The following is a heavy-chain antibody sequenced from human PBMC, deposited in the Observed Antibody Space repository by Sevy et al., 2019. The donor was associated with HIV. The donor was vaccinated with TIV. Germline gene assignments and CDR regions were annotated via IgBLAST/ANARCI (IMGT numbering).Heavy chain of an antibody. D-gene: IGHD3-16*02. CDR2: ISYDGSNK. V-gene: IGHV3-30*18. CDR1: GFTFSTYG. CDR3: AKSITFGGIIAHDYYYYGMDV. J-gene: IGHJ6*02. Sequence: GGSLRLSCAASGFTFSTYGMHWVRQAPGKGLEWVAVISYDGSNKYYVDFVKGRFTISRDNLKNTLYLQMNSLGPEDTAVYFCAKSITFGGIIAHDYYYYGMDVWGQGTTVTVSS.